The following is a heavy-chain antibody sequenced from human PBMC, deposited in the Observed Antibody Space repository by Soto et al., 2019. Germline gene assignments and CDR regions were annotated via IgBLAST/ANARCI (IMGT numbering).Heavy chain of an antibody. CDR3: VRHWLATREFDY. V-gene: IGHV3-21*01. J-gene: IGHJ4*02. Sequence: GSLRLSCEASGFMFSGYYMHWIRQAPGKGLEWVSSLSSSSGHIYYADSVKGRFTISRDNAKNSLYLQMNSLRAEDTAVYYCVRHWLATREFDYWGQGTLVTVSS. CDR1: GFMFSGYY. CDR2: LSSSSGHI. D-gene: IGHD6-19*01.